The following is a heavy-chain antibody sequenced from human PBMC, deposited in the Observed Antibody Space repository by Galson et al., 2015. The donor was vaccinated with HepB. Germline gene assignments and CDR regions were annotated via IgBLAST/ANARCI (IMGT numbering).Heavy chain of an antibody. V-gene: IGHV3-21*04. J-gene: IGHJ4*02. CDR2: ISSSSSYI. D-gene: IGHD2-2*01. CDR3: AKAQDIVVVPAAVDY. CDR1: GFTFSSYS. Sequence: SLRLSCAASGFTFSSYSMNWVRQAPGKGLEWVSSISSSSSYIYYADSVKGRFTISRDNAKNSLYLQMNSLRAEDTAVYYCAKAQDIVVVPAAVDYWGQGTLVTVSS.